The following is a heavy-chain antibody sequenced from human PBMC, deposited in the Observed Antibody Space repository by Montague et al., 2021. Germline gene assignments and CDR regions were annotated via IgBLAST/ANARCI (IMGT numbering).Heavy chain of an antibody. J-gene: IGHJ5*02. V-gene: IGHV4-39*07. CDR1: GASITSNIYY. CDR2: IYYSGNS. CDR3: ARVFSSWYVGWFDP. D-gene: IGHD6-13*01. Sequence: SETLSLTCTVSGASITSNIYYWGWIRQSPGKGLEWIGSIYYSGNSFYQPSLKSRITMAIDTSKNQFSLKLSSVTAADTAIYYCARVFSSWYVGWFDPWGQGTRVNVSS.